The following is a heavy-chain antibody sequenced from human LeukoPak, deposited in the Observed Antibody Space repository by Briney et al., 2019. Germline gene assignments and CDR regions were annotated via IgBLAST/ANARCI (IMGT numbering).Heavy chain of an antibody. V-gene: IGHV4-34*01. CDR1: GGSFSGYY. CDR2: INHSGST. J-gene: IGHJ6*03. CDR3: ARAIFGVVTPYYYYMDV. Sequence: SETLSLTCAVYGGSFSGYYWSWIRQPPGKGLEWIGEINHSGSTNYNPSLKSRVTISVDTSKNQFSLKLSSVTAADTAVYYCARAIFGVVTPYYYYMDVWGKGTTVTVSS. D-gene: IGHD3-3*01.